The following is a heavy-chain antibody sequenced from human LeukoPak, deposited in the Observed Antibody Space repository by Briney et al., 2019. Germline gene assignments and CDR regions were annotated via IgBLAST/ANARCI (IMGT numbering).Heavy chain of an antibody. CDR1: GGTFSSYA. D-gene: IGHD3-10*01. CDR3: ARDLMVRGVPFDP. CDR2: IIPIFGTA. V-gene: IGHV1-69*01. Sequence: GFSVKVSCKASGGTFSSYAISWVRQAPGQGLEWMGGIIPIFGTANYAQKFQGRVTITADESTSTAYMELSSLRSEDTAVYYCARDLMVRGVPFDPWGQGTLVTVSS. J-gene: IGHJ5*02.